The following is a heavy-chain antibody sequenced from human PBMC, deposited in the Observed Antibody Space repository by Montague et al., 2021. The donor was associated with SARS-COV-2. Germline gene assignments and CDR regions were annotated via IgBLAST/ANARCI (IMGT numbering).Heavy chain of an antibody. CDR1: GGSISSYY. CDR2: IYYSGST. D-gene: IGHD3-10*01. J-gene: IGHJ4*02. V-gene: IGHV4-59*08. CDR3: ARHKKRLWFGELLFDY. Sequence: SEILSLTCTVSGGSISSYYWSWIRQPPGKGLEWIGYIYYSGSTNYNPSLKSRVTISVDTSKNQFSLRLSSVTAADTAVYYCARHKKRLWFGELLFDYWDQGTLVTVSS.